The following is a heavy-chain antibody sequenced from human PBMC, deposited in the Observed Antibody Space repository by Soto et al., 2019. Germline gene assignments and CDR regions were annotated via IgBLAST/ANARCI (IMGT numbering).Heavy chain of an antibody. CDR1: GFTFSSHA. D-gene: IGHD2-15*01. Sequence: VQLLESGGGLLQPGGSPRLSCAASGFTFSSHAMSWVRQAPGKGLEWVSTISDSGGSTYYADSVKGRFTISRDNSKNTLYLQMNSLRAEDTAVYYCAKVPRYCSGGSCYYFDYWGQGTLVTVSS. J-gene: IGHJ4*02. CDR2: ISDSGGST. V-gene: IGHV3-23*01. CDR3: AKVPRYCSGGSCYYFDY.